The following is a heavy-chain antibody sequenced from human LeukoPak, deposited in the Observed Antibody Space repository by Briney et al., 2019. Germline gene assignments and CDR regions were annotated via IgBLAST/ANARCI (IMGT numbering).Heavy chain of an antibody. V-gene: IGHV4-59*01. CDR1: GGSISSYY. Sequence: SETLSLTCTVSGGSISSYYWSWIRQPPGKGLEWIGYFYYSGSTNYNPSLKSRVTISVDTSKNQFSLKLSSVTAADTAVYFCARFTKYDGGGSYLDIWGQGTMVTVSS. CDR2: FYYSGST. D-gene: IGHD3-22*01. J-gene: IGHJ3*02. CDR3: ARFTKYDGGGSYLDI.